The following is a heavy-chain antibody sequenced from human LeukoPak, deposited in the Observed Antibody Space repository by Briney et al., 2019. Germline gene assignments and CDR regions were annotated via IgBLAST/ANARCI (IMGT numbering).Heavy chain of an antibody. D-gene: IGHD6-6*01. V-gene: IGHV3-23*01. Sequence: GGSLRLSCAASGFTFSSYAMSRVRQAPGKGLEWVSAISGSGGSTYYADSVKGRFTISRDNSKNTLYLQMNSLRAEDTAVYYCAKVYGAARQGAFDYWGQGTLVTVSS. CDR1: GFTFSSYA. CDR3: AKVYGAARQGAFDY. J-gene: IGHJ4*02. CDR2: ISGSGGST.